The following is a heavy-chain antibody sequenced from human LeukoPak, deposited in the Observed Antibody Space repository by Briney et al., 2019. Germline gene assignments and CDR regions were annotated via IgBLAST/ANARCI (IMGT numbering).Heavy chain of an antibody. CDR3: ARGSDYDFWSGYYYYFDY. J-gene: IGHJ4*02. D-gene: IGHD3-3*01. V-gene: IGHV1-8*03. CDR1: GYTFTSYD. Sequence: ASVKVSCKASGYTFTSYDINWVRQATGQGLEWMGWMNPNSGNTGYARKFQGRVTITRNTSISTAYMELSSLRSEDTAVYYCARGSDYDFWSGYYYYFDYWGQGTLVTVSS. CDR2: MNPNSGNT.